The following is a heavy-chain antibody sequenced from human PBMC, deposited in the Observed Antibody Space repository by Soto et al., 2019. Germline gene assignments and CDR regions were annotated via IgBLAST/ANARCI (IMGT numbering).Heavy chain of an antibody. CDR1: GGSISRYY. CDR3: ARAYYYGSGTYPFDY. CDR2: MYNTGST. D-gene: IGHD3-10*01. J-gene: IGHJ4*02. Sequence: SETLSLTCTVSGGSISRYYWSWIRQPPGKGLEWIGYMYNTGSTVYNPSFKSRVTISVDTSKNQFSLKLSSVTAADTAVCYCARAYYYGSGTYPFDYWGQGTLVTVSS. V-gene: IGHV4-59*01.